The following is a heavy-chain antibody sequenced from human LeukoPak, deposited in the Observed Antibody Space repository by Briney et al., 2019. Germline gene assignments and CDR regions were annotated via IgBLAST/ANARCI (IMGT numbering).Heavy chain of an antibody. Sequence: SETLSLTCAVYGGSFSGYYWGWIRQPPGKGLEWIGEINHSGSTNYNPSLKSRVTISVDTSKNQFSLKLSSVTAADTAVYYCARDRPRLRGYSYGYYYYMDVWGKGTTVTVSS. CDR1: GGSFSGYY. J-gene: IGHJ6*03. D-gene: IGHD5-18*01. V-gene: IGHV4-34*01. CDR3: ARDRPRLRGYSYGYYYYMDV. CDR2: INHSGST.